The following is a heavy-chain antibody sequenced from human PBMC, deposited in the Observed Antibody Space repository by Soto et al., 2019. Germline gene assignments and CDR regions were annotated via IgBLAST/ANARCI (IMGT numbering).Heavy chain of an antibody. D-gene: IGHD6-6*01. CDR2: ISGSGGST. CDR1: GFTFSSYA. Sequence: GFLRLSCAASGFTFSSYAMSWVRQAPGKGLEWVSAISGSGGSTYYADSVKGRFTISRDNSKNTLYLQMNSLRAEDTAVYYCAKMEYSSSSNFDYWGQGTLVTVSS. J-gene: IGHJ4*02. CDR3: AKMEYSSSSNFDY. V-gene: IGHV3-23*01.